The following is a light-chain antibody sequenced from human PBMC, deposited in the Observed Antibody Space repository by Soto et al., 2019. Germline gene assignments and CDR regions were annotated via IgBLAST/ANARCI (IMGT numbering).Light chain of an antibody. Sequence: DIVMTQSPHSLAVSLGERATINCKSSQSILYSSNNKNYLTWYQQKPGQPPKLLIYWASTRESGVPDRVSGSGSGTHFTINVSSLQHEDVEVYYCQQYYSLPYTFGPGNKVASK. V-gene: IGKV4-1*01. CDR3: QQYYSLPYT. CDR2: WAS. CDR1: QSILYSSNNKNY. J-gene: IGKJ3*01.